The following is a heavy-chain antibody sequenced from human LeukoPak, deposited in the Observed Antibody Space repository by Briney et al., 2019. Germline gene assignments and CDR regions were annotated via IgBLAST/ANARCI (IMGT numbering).Heavy chain of an antibody. Sequence: GASVKVSCKASGYTFTTYAMNWVRQASGQGLEWMGWINTNTGNPTYAPGFTGRFVFSLDTSVSTAYLQISSLKAEDTAVYFCARSPGFDTSGWAYWGQGTLVTVSS. CDR3: ARSPGFDTSGWAY. CDR2: INTNTGNP. CDR1: GYTFTTYA. D-gene: IGHD3-22*01. J-gene: IGHJ4*02. V-gene: IGHV7-4-1*02.